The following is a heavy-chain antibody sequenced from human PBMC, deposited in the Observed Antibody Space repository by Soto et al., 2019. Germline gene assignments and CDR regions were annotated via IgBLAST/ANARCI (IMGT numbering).Heavy chain of an antibody. CDR1: GFTFSSYA. V-gene: IGHV3-23*01. J-gene: IGHJ4*02. D-gene: IGHD3-3*01. CDR2: ISGSGGST. Sequence: VGSLRLSCAASGFTFSSYAMSWVRQAPGKGLEWVSAISGSGGSTYYADSVKGRFTISRDNSKNTLYLQMNSLRAEDTAVYYCAKGGSRFLDPHFDYWGQGTLVTVSS. CDR3: AKGGSRFLDPHFDY.